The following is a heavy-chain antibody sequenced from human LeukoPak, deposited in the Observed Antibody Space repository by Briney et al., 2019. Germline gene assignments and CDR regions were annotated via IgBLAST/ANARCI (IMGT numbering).Heavy chain of an antibody. CDR1: GYTFTGYY. V-gene: IGHV1-2*02. D-gene: IGHD3-22*01. CDR3: ARDRVIVGPSDAFDI. Sequence: ASVKVSCKASGYTFTGYYMHWVRQAPGQGFEWMGWINPNSGGTNSAQKFQGRVTMTRDTSISTAYMELSRLRSDDTAVYYCARDRVIVGPSDAFDIWGQGTMVTVSS. J-gene: IGHJ3*02. CDR2: INPNSGGT.